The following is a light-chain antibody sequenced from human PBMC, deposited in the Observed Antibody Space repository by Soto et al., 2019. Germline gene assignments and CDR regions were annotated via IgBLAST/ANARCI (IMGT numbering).Light chain of an antibody. J-gene: IGLJ2*01. V-gene: IGLV2-14*01. CDR2: EVS. Sequence: QSVLTQPASVSGSPGQSITNSCTGTSSDVGGYNYVSWYQQHPGKAPKLMIYEVSNRPSGVSNRFSGSKSGNTASLTISGLQAEDEADYYCSSYTSSSTLLVFGGGTQLTVL. CDR3: SSYTSSSTLLV. CDR1: SSDVGGYNY.